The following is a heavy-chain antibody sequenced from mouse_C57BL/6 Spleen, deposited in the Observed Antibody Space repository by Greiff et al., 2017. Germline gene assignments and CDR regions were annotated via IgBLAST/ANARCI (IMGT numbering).Heavy chain of an antibody. CDR1: GYAFSSYW. CDR3: ASPHYYGSRYWYFDV. V-gene: IGHV1-80*01. CDR2: IYPGDGDT. Sequence: QVHVKQSGAELVKPGASVKISCKASGYAFSSYWMNWVKQRPGKGLEWIGQIYPGDGDTNYNGTFKGKATLTADKSSSTAYMQLSSLTSEDSAVYFCASPHYYGSRYWYFDVWGTGTTVTVSS. D-gene: IGHD1-1*01. J-gene: IGHJ1*03.